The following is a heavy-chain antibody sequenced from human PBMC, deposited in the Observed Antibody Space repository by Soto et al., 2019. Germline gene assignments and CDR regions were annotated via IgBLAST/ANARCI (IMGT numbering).Heavy chain of an antibody. CDR1: GGSFSGYY. D-gene: IGHD6-19*01. Sequence: QVQLEQWGAGLLKPSETLSLTCAVYGGSFSGYYWSWIRQPPGTGLEWLGEINHSAITDYNPSLKRRVTLSIDTSKNQFSLKLDSVTAAGTAVYYCAIGPRMWLPGGGSWGQGTLVTVSS. V-gene: IGHV4-34*01. J-gene: IGHJ5*02. CDR2: INHSAIT. CDR3: AIGPRMWLPGGGS.